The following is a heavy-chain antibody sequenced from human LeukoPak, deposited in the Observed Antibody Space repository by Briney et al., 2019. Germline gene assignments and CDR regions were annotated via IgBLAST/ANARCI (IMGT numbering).Heavy chain of an antibody. CDR1: GYTFTSYD. J-gene: IGHJ5*02. V-gene: IGHV1-8*01. CDR3: ARGRDYSSSWLNWFDP. CDR2: MNPNSGNT. D-gene: IGHD6-13*01. Sequence: GASVKVSCKASGYTFTSYDINCVRQATGQGLECIGWMNPNSGNTGYAQKFQGRVTMTRNTSISTAYMELSSLRSEDTAVYYCARGRDYSSSWLNWFDPWGQGTLVTVSS.